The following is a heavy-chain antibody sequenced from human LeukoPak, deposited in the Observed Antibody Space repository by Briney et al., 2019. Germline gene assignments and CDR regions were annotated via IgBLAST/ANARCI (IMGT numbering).Heavy chain of an antibody. CDR2: ISSSSSYI. D-gene: IGHD3-10*01. V-gene: IGHV3-21*04. CDR1: GFTFSSYS. Sequence: GGSLRLSCAASGFTFSSYSMNWVRQAPGKGLEWVSSISSSSSYIYYADSVKGRFTISRDNSKNTLYLQMSSLRAEDTAVYYCAKPHGTGSYPYFDSWGQGTLVTVSS. J-gene: IGHJ4*02. CDR3: AKPHGTGSYPYFDS.